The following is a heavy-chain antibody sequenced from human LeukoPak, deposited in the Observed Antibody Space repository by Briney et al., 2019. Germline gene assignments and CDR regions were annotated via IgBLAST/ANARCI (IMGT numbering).Heavy chain of an antibody. CDR1: GFTFSNDW. CDR2: IKSDGRT. V-gene: IGHV3-74*01. J-gene: IGHJ1*01. CDR3: ARAPSEIGGYYPEYFRH. D-gene: IGHD3-22*01. Sequence: GGSLRLSCAAAGFTFSNDWMRWVRQAPGKGMVWVSRIKSDGRTNYADSVKGRFTISRENAKNTVSLQMNSLRAEDTGVYYCARAPSEIGGYYPEYFRHWGQGTLVTVSS.